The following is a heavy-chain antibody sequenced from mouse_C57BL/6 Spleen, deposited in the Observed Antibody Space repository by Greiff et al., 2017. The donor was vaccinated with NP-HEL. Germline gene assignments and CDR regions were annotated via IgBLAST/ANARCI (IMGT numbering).Heavy chain of an antibody. V-gene: IGHV1-4*01. CDR3: ARSAYGNYWYFDV. CDR1: GYTFTSYT. CDR2: INPSSGYT. Sequence: QVQLQQSGAELARPGASVKMSCKASGYTFTSYTMHWVKQRPGQGLEWIGYINPSSGYTKYNQKFKDKATLTADKSSSTAYMQLRSLTSEDSAVYYCARSAYGNYWYFDVWGTGTTVTVSS. D-gene: IGHD2-1*01. J-gene: IGHJ1*03.